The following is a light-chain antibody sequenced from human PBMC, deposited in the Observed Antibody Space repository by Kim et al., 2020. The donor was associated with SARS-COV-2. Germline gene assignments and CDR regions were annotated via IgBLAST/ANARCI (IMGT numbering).Light chain of an antibody. V-gene: IGKV3D-15*01. CDR1: QSITNS. J-gene: IGKJ1*01. Sequence: EILMTQSPATLSVSPGERATLSCRASQSITNSLAWYQQRPGQTPRLLIYAASTRATATPARFSGSGSGTDFILTISSLQSEDFAVYYCQQYYNWPRTFGQGTKVDIK. CDR3: QQYYNWPRT. CDR2: AAS.